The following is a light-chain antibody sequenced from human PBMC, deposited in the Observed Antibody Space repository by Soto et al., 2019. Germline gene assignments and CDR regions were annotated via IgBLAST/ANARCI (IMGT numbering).Light chain of an antibody. CDR1: QGVSSNY. CDR3: QQYLGSPFT. V-gene: IGKV3-20*01. CDR2: SAS. J-gene: IGKJ3*01. Sequence: EIVLTQSPGTLSLSPGERATLSCRASQGVSSNYLAWYQQKPGQAPRLLIYSASSRATGIPERFSGSGSGTDVTLTISRLEPEDFAVYYCQQYLGSPFTFGPGTKVDIK.